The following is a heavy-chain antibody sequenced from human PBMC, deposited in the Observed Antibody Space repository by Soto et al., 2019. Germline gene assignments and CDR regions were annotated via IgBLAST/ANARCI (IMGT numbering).Heavy chain of an antibody. CDR1: GVYISSYY. CDR2: IFYSGST. J-gene: IGHJ5*02. CDR3: ARDLRLTMVRGVFNWFDP. Sequence: LETLSLTCSVSGVYISSYYWSWIRKPPGKGLEWIGYIFYSGSTNYNPSLKSRVTISVDTSKNQFSLKLSSVTAADTAVYYCARDLRLTMVRGVFNWFDPWGQGTLVTVFS. V-gene: IGHV4-59*01. D-gene: IGHD3-10*01.